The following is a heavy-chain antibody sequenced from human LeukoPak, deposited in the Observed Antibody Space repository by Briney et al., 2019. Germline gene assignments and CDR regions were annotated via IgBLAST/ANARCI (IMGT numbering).Heavy chain of an antibody. J-gene: IGHJ4*02. D-gene: IGHD1-20*01. CDR3: ARSRSGITPFDY. CDR2: ISSSSSYI. CDR1: GFTFSSYS. Sequence: GGSLRLSCAASGFTFSSYSMNWVRQAPGKGLEWVSSISSSSSYIYYADSVKGRFTISRDNAKNSLYLQMNSLRAEDTAVYYCARSRSGITPFDYWGQGTLVTVSS. V-gene: IGHV3-21*01.